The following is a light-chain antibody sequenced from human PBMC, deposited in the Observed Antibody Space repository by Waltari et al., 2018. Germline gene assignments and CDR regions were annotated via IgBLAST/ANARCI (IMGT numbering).Light chain of an antibody. CDR3: QQYGLT. V-gene: IGKV1-33*01. J-gene: IGKJ4*01. Sequence: DLQMTRSPYSLSAPLGARVTITCQASQDISNYLNWYQQKPGKAPKLLSYDASNLETGVPARFSVSGSGTDVTFNISSLQPEDIATYNCQQYGLTFGGGTKVEIK. CDR2: DAS. CDR1: QDISNY.